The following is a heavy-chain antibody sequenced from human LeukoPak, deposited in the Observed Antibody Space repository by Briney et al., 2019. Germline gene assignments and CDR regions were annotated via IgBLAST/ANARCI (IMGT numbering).Heavy chain of an antibody. V-gene: IGHV4-59*01. CDR2: IYYSGST. CDR1: GGSISSYY. Sequence: SETLSLTCTVSGGSISSYYWSWIRQPPGKGLEWIGYIYYSGSTNYNPSLKSRVTISVDTSKNQFSPKLSSVTAADTAVYYCARERGRYSSGHNYFDYWGQGTLVTVSS. CDR3: ARERGRYSSGHNYFDY. D-gene: IGHD6-19*01. J-gene: IGHJ4*02.